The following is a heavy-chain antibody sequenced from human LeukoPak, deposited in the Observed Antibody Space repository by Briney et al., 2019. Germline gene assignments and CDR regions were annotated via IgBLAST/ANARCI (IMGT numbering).Heavy chain of an antibody. Sequence: GGSLRLSCAASGFTFSSYSMNWVRQAPGKGLEWVSYISSSSSTIYYADSVKGRFTTSRDNAKNSLYLQMNSLRAEDTAVYYCATMVRGTKGYYYMDVWGKGTTVTVSS. D-gene: IGHD3-10*01. CDR3: ATMVRGTKGYYYMDV. V-gene: IGHV3-48*01. CDR1: GFTFSSYS. J-gene: IGHJ6*03. CDR2: ISSSSSTI.